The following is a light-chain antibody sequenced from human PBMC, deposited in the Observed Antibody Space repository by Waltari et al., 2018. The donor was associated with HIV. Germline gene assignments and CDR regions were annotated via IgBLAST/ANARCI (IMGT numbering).Light chain of an antibody. CDR3: QQYSSSSLL. CDR1: QSISNW. CDR2: KAS. J-gene: IGKJ1*01. V-gene: IGKV1-5*03. Sequence: DIQMTQSPSTLSASVGARGTITCRASQSISNWLAWYQQKPGKAPKLLIYKASSLESGVPSRFSGSGSGTEFTLTISSLQPDDFATYYCQQYSSSSLLFGQGTKVEVK.